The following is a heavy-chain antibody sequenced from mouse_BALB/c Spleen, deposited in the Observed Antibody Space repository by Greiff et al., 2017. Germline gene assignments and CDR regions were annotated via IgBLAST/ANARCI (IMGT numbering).Heavy chain of an antibody. D-gene: IGHD2-1*01. CDR2: IYPYNGGT. V-gene: IGHV1S29*02. J-gene: IGHJ3*01. CDR3: ARSGYGYGNYPWCAY. Sequence: EVQLQQSGPELVKPGASVKISCTASGYTFTDYNMHWVKQSHGKSLEWIGYIYPYNGGTGYNQKFKSKATLTVDNSSSTAYMELRSLTSEDSAVYYCARSGYGYGNYPWCAYGGQGTLVTVSA. CDR1: GYTFTDYN.